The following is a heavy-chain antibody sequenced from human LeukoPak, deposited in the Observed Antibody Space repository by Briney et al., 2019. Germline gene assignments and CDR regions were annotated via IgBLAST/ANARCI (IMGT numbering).Heavy chain of an antibody. CDR3: VRDHLWAFDI. D-gene: IGHD2-21*01. CDR2: ITLGGST. J-gene: IGHJ3*02. CDR1: GSIFSSYI. Sequence: PGGSLRLSCAASGSIFSSYIMNWVRQAPGKGLEWISFITLGGSTYCPDSVKGRFTISRDNGKNSLYLQMNSLRDDDTAVYYRVRDHLWAFDIWGQGTMVTVSS. V-gene: IGHV3-48*02.